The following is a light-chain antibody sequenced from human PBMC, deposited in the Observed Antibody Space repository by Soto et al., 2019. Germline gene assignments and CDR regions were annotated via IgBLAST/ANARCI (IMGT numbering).Light chain of an antibody. CDR2: DAS. CDR1: QDISNY. V-gene: IGKV1-33*01. J-gene: IGKJ5*01. Sequence: DIQMTQSPSSLAASVGDRVPITCQASQDISNYLNWYQQKPGKAPKLLIYDASNLETGVPSRFSGSGSGTDFTFAISSLQPEDIATYYCQQYDNLPSITFGQGTRREIK. CDR3: QQYDNLPSIT.